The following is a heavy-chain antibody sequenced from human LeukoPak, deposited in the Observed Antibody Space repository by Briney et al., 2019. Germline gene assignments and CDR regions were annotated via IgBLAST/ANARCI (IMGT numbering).Heavy chain of an antibody. CDR3: ARTYCSGGSCHFDY. CDR2: IYYSGNT. Sequence: PSETLSLTCAVYGGSFSGYYWSWIRQPPGKGLEWIGYIYYSGNTDSNPSLKSRVTISVDTSKNQFSLKLSSVTAADTAVYYCARTYCSGGSCHFDYWGQGTLVTVSS. CDR1: GGSFSGYY. J-gene: IGHJ4*02. D-gene: IGHD2-15*01. V-gene: IGHV4-59*08.